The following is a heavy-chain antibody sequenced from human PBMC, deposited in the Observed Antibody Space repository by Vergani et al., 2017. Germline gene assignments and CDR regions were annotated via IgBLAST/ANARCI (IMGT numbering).Heavy chain of an antibody. V-gene: IGHV3-11*04. Sequence: VQVVESGGGLVKPGGSLRLSCAASGFTFSDYYMSWIRQAPGTGLEWVSYISGSGHTKYYADSVKGRFAISRDNAKNSLYLQMNNLRVEDTAVYYCARDLLPGTLLLLAYWGQGTLISVSS. J-gene: IGHJ4*02. CDR3: ARDLLPGTLLLLAY. CDR2: ISGSGHTK. D-gene: IGHD1-7*01. CDR1: GFTFSDYY.